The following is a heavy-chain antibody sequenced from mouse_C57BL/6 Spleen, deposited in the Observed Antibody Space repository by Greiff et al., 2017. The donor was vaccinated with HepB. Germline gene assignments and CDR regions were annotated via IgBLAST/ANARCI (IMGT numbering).Heavy chain of an antibody. CDR1: GFSLTSYA. Sequence: QVQLQQSGPGLVAPSQSLSITCTVSGFSLTSYAISWVRQPPGKGLEWLGVIWTGGGTNYNSALKSRLSISKDNSKSQVFLKMNSLQTDDTARYYCARSYSNYEDAMDYWGQGTSVTVSS. J-gene: IGHJ4*01. V-gene: IGHV2-9-1*01. D-gene: IGHD2-5*01. CDR2: IWTGGGT. CDR3: ARSYSNYEDAMDY.